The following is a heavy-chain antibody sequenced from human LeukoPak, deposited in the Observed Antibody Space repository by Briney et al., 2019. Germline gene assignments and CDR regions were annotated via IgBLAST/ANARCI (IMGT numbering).Heavy chain of an antibody. CDR2: IYTSGST. J-gene: IGHJ3*02. V-gene: IGHV4-61*02. CDR3: ARDDSSSSSADAFDI. Sequence: PSETLSLTCTVPGGSISSGSYYWSWIRQPAGKGLEWIGRIYTSGSTNYNPSLKSRVTISVDTSKNQFSLKLSSVTAADTAVYYCARDDSSSSSADAFDIWGQGTMVTVSS. D-gene: IGHD6-6*01. CDR1: GGSISSGSYY.